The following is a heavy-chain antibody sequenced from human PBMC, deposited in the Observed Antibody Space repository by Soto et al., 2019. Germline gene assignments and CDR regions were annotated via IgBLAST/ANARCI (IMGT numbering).Heavy chain of an antibody. J-gene: IGHJ2*01. Sequence: QLQLQESGPGLVKPSETLSLTCTVSGGSISSSSYYWGWIRQPPGKGLEWIGSIYYSGSTYYNPSLKSRVTISVDTSKNQFSLKLSSVTAADTAVYYCVSVVAAAVDYWYFDLWGRGTLVTVSS. CDR3: VSVVAAAVDYWYFDL. D-gene: IGHD6-13*01. CDR2: IYYSGST. V-gene: IGHV4-39*01. CDR1: GGSISSSSYY.